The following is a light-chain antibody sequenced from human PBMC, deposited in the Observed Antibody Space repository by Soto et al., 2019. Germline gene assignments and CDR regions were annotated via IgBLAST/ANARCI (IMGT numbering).Light chain of an antibody. CDR1: QSVSSSY. V-gene: IGKV3-20*01. J-gene: IGKJ2*01. CDR3: QQYGSSPYT. Sequence: EIVLTQSPGTLSLSPGERATLSCRASQSVSSSYLAWYQQKPGQAPRLLIYGASSRATGIPDRFSGSGSGTDLTLPISRLEPEDFPVYYCQQYGSSPYTFGQGTKLEIK. CDR2: GAS.